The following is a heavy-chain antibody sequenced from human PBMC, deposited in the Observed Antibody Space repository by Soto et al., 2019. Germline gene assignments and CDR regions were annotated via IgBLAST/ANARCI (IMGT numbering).Heavy chain of an antibody. V-gene: IGHV3-23*01. Sequence: GGSLRLSCAASGFTFSSYAMSWVRQAPGKGLEWVSAISGSGGSTYYADSVKGRFTISRDNSKNTPYLQMNSLRAEDTAVYYCAKDQVLRYFDWLLTLDYWGQGTLVTVSS. J-gene: IGHJ4*02. CDR2: ISGSGGST. CDR1: GFTFSSYA. D-gene: IGHD3-9*01. CDR3: AKDQVLRYFDWLLTLDY.